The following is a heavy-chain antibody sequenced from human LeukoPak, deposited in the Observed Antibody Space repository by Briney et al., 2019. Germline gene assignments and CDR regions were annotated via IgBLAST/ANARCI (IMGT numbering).Heavy chain of an antibody. J-gene: IGHJ5*02. D-gene: IGHD3/OR15-3a*01. CDR2: INHIGTT. CDR1: GYSIISDYY. CDR3: ARATKGLLPPTSYKWFDP. V-gene: IGHV4-38-2*02. Sequence: KSSETLSLTCTVSGYSIISDYYWGWIRQPPGKGLEGIGSINHIGTTNYNPSLGGRLTISVDTSKNQFSMKLNSITAADTAVYYCARATKGLLPPTSYKWFDPWGQGTLVTVSS.